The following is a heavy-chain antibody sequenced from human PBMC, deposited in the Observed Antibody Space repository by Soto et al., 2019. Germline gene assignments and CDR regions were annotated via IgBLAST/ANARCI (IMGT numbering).Heavy chain of an antibody. V-gene: IGHV3-74*01. J-gene: IGHJ6*02. CDR1: GFTFSSYW. Sequence: PGGSLRLSCAASGFTFSSYWMHWVRQAPGKGLVWVSRINSDGSSTSYADSVKGRFTISRDNAKNTLYLQMNSLRAEDTAVYYCARATIFGVVHYGMDVWGQGTTVTVYS. CDR3: ARATIFGVVHYGMDV. CDR2: INSDGSST. D-gene: IGHD3-3*01.